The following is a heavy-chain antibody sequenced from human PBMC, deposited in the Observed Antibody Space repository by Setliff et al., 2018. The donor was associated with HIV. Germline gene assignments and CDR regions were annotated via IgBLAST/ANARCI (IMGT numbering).Heavy chain of an antibody. V-gene: IGHV3-49*04. Sequence: PGGSLRLSCTVSGFTFGDYTMSWVRQAPGKGLEWVGFIRSKTYGGTTEYAASVKGRFTISRDDSKSIAYLQMNSLKTEDTAVYYCTSAFADYAYWYFDYWGQGTLVTV. CDR1: GFTFGDYT. D-gene: IGHD2-8*02. CDR3: TSAFADYAYWYFDY. J-gene: IGHJ4*02. CDR2: IRSKTYGGTT.